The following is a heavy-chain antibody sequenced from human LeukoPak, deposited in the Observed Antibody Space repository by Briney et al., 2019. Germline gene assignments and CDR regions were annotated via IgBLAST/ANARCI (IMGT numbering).Heavy chain of an antibody. J-gene: IGHJ5*02. V-gene: IGHV3-7*04. D-gene: IGHD4-17*01. Sequence: GGSLRLSCAASGFTFSSYWMSWVRQAPGKGLEWVANIKQDGSEKYYVDSVKGRFTISRDNAKNSLYLQMNSLRAEDTAVYYCARVKDYGDYYPYNWFDPWGQGTLVTVSS. CDR3: ARVKDYGDYYPYNWFDP. CDR1: GFTFSSYW. CDR2: IKQDGSEK.